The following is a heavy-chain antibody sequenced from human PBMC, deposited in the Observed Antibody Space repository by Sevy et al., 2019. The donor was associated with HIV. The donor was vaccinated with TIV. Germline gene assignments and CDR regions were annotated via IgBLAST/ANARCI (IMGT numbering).Heavy chain of an antibody. CDR3: ARDKNHYDRSVYYDAFDI. D-gene: IGHD3-22*01. CDR2: IKEDGSDK. CDR1: GFTLSSFW. Sequence: GFLRLSCAASGFTLSSFWMTWVRQAPGKGLEWVANIKEDGSDKNYLDSVKGRFTISRDNAKNSLYLQMNSLRAEDTAVYYCARDKNHYDRSVYYDAFDIWGQGTMVTVSS. V-gene: IGHV3-7*03. J-gene: IGHJ3*02.